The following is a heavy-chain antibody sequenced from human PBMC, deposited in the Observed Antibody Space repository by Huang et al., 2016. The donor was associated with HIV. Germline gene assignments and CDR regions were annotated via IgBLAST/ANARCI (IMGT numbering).Heavy chain of an antibody. Sequence: QVQLQQWGAELLKPSETLSLTCAVSGGSFSGHYWTWIRQPPGRGLEWVGEISDSGRTTYNPVLKSRVTISGDTSQSQFSLKLNSVTAADTAIYYCARMFKYDSGGYWGNDAFDIWGQGTMVTVSS. CDR2: ISDSGRT. V-gene: IGHV4-34*02. J-gene: IGHJ3*02. CDR3: ARMFKYDSGGYWGNDAFDI. D-gene: IGHD3-22*01. CDR1: GGSFSGHY.